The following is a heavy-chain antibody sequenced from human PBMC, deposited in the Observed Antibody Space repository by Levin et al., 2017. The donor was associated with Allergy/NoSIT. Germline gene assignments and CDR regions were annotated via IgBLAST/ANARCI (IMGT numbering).Heavy chain of an antibody. V-gene: IGHV4-39*01. D-gene: IGHD6-19*01. Sequence: SETLSLTCTVSGGSISSSSYYWGWIRQPPGKGLEWIGNIYYTGSTYYNPSLKSRVTISVDMSKNQFSLKLSSVTAADTAVYYCARHPPIAVPDHFDYWGQGTLVTVSS. CDR1: GGSISSSSYY. J-gene: IGHJ4*02. CDR2: IYYTGST. CDR3: ARHPPIAVPDHFDY.